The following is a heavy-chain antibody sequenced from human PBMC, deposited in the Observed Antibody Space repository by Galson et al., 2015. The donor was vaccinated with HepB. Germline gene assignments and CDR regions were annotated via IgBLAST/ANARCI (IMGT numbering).Heavy chain of an antibody. CDR2: ITSTGSYI. CDR1: GFTSSTYS. D-gene: IGHD5-18*01. V-gene: IGHV3-21*06. J-gene: IGHJ5*02. Sequence: SLRLSCAASGFTSSTYSMNWVRQAPGKGLEWVSSITSTGSYIYYADSVKGRFTISRDNAKNSLYLQINSVRAEDTAVYYCARVYSYGYWWFDPWGQGTLVTVSS. CDR3: ARVYSYGYWWFDP.